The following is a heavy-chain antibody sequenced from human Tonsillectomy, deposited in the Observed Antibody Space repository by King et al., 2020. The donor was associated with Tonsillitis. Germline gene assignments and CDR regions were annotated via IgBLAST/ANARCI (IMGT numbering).Heavy chain of an antibody. CDR3: ARDGSVLGFDI. CDR1: GYTFTTYG. V-gene: IGHV1-18*01. J-gene: IGHJ3*02. CDR2: ISTYNGNT. Sequence: VQLVQSGAEVKKPGASVKVSCKASGYTFTTYGISWVRQAPGQGLEWMGWISTYNGNTNYAQKFRGRVTMTTETSTRTAYMEVRSLRSDDTAVYYCARDGSVLGFDIWGQGTMVTVSS.